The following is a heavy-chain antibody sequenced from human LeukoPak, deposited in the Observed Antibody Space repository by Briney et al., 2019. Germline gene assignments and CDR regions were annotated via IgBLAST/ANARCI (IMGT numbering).Heavy chain of an antibody. CDR3: AKDLRGYSYGGYYFDY. D-gene: IGHD5-18*01. CDR1: GFTFSSYG. J-gene: IGHJ4*02. V-gene: IGHV3-30*02. Sequence: PGGSLRFSCAASGFTFSSYGMHWVRQAPGKGLEWVAFIRHDGSNEYYADSVKGRFTISRDNSKNTLYLQMNSLRTEDTAVYYCAKDLRGYSYGGYYFDYWGQGTLVTVSS. CDR2: IRHDGSNE.